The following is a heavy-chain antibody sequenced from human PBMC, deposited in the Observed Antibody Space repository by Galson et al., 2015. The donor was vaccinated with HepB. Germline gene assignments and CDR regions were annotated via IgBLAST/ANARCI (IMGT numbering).Heavy chain of an antibody. D-gene: IGHD6-19*01. CDR2: ISYDGSNK. CDR1: GFTFSSYS. V-gene: IGHV3-30-3*01. Sequence: SLRLSCAASGFTFSSYSMHWVRQAPGKGLEWVAVISYDGSNKYYADSVRGRFTISRDNSKNTLYLQMNSLSAEGTSVYYCARGYPAVADHTMDVWGQGTTVTVSS. CDR3: ARGYPAVADHTMDV. J-gene: IGHJ6*02.